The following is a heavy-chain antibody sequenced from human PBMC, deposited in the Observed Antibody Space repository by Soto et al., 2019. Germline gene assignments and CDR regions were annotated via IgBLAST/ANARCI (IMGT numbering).Heavy chain of an antibody. CDR3: VRENYYYGMDV. J-gene: IGHJ6*02. V-gene: IGHV3-66*01. Sequence: EVQLVESGGTLVQPGGSLRLSCAASGFDASVNYMTWVRQAPGKGLEWDSAINSGGSTFYADSVKGRFTISRDNSKNTLYLQMNSLRVADTAMYYCVRENYYYGMDVWGQGTAVTFSS. CDR2: INSGGST. CDR1: GFDASVNY.